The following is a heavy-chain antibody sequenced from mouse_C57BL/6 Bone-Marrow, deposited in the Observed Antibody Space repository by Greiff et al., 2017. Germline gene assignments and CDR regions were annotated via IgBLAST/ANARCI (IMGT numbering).Heavy chain of an antibody. D-gene: IGHD1-2*01. CDR3: ASQELLRRYAMDY. CDR2: IYPRSGNT. J-gene: IGHJ4*01. CDR1: GYTFTSYG. Sequence: QVQLQESGAELARPGASVKLSCKASGYTFTSYGISWVKQRTGQGLEWIGEIYPRSGNTYYNEKFKGKATLTADKSSSTAYMELRSLTSEDSAVYFCASQELLRRYAMDYWGQGTSVTVSS. V-gene: IGHV1-81*01.